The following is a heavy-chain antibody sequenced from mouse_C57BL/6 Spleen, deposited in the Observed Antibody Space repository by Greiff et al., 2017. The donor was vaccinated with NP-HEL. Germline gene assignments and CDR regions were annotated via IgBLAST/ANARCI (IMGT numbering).Heavy chain of an antibody. CDR3: AREGIYYDYDERFAY. CDR2: ISYDGSN. D-gene: IGHD2-4*01. Sequence: DVQLQESGPGLVKPSQSLSLTCSVTGYSITSGYYWNWIRQFPGNKLEWMGYISYDGSNNYNPSLKNRISITRDTSKNQFFLKLNSVTTEDTATYYCAREGIYYDYDERFAYWGQGTLVTVSA. V-gene: IGHV3-6*01. CDR1: GYSITSGYY. J-gene: IGHJ3*01.